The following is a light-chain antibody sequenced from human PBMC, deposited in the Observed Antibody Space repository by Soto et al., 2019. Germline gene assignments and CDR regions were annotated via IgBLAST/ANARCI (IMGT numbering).Light chain of an antibody. CDR2: EAS. CDR3: QQYHVWPLT. CDR1: QSVSSN. J-gene: IGKJ4*01. Sequence: EIVMTQSPATLSVSAGERATLSCRASQSVSSNLAWYQQKPGQAPRLLIFEASTGATGIPARFSGSGSGTEFSLTISILQAEDFAVYYCQQYHVWPLTFGGGTRVEIK. V-gene: IGKV3D-15*01.